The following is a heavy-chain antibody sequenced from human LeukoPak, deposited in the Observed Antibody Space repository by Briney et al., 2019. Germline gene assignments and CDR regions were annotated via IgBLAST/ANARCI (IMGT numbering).Heavy chain of an antibody. D-gene: IGHD6-19*01. J-gene: IGHJ6*02. Sequence: ASVKVSCKASGYTFTGYYMHWVRQAPGQGLEWMGWINPNSGGTNYAQKFQGWVTMTRDTSISTAYMELSRLRSDDTAVYYCARAYQSITRLELGYSSGWYSEGMDVWGQGTTVTVSS. CDR1: GYTFTGYY. V-gene: IGHV1-2*04. CDR3: ARAYQSITRLELGYSSGWYSEGMDV. CDR2: INPNSGGT.